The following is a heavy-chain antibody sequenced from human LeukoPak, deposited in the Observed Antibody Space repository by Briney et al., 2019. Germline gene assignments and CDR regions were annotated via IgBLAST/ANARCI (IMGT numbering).Heavy chain of an antibody. CDR2: INHSGST. CDR3: ARALTPTTVTRD. V-gene: IGHV4-34*01. Sequence: SETLSLTCAVYGGSFSGYYWSWIRQPPGKGLEWIGEINHSGSTNYNPSLKSRVTISVDTSKNQFSLKLSSVTAADTAVYYCARALTPTTVTRDWGQGTLVTVSS. J-gene: IGHJ4*02. CDR1: GGSFSGYY. D-gene: IGHD4-17*01.